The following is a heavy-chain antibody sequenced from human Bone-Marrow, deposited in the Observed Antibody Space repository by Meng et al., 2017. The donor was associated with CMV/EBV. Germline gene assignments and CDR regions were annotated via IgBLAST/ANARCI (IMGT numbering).Heavy chain of an antibody. CDR3: AKDRVEYYYGSGSYYPLN. CDR1: GFTFSSYW. Sequence: GESLMISCAASGFTFSSYWMSWVRQAPGKGLEWVANIKQDGSEKYYVDSVKGRFTISRDNAKNSLYLQMNSLRAEDTAVYYCAKDRVEYYYGSGSYYPLNWGQGTLVTVSS. CDR2: IKQDGSEK. J-gene: IGHJ4*02. D-gene: IGHD3-10*01. V-gene: IGHV3-7*01.